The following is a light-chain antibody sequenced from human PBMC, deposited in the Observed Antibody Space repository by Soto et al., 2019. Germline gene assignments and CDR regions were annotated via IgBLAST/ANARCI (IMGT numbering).Light chain of an antibody. V-gene: IGLV2-14*01. Sequence: QSVLTQPASVSGSAGQSITISCTGTSSDVGGYNYVSWYQQHRGKAPKLMIYDVSNRPSGVSNRFSGYKSGNTASLTISGLQAADEADYYCSSYTSSSTLIFRGGTKLTVL. J-gene: IGLJ2*01. CDR1: SSDVGGYNY. CDR2: DVS. CDR3: SSYTSSSTLI.